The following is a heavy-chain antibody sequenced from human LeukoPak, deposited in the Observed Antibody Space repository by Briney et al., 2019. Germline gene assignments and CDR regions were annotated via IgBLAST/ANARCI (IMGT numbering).Heavy chain of an antibody. CDR2: IYTSGST. D-gene: IGHD6-13*01. CDR3: ARGIAAAGTGGSWFDP. CDR1: GGSISSYY. Sequence: PSETLSLTCTVSGGSISSYYWSWIRQPAGKGLEWIGRIYTSGSTNYNPSLKSRVTMSVDTSKNQFSLKLSSVTAADTAVYYCARGIAAAGTGGSWFDPWGQGTLVTVSS. J-gene: IGHJ5*02. V-gene: IGHV4-4*07.